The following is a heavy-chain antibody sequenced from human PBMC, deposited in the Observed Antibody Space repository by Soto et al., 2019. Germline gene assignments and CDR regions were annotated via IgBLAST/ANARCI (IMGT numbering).Heavy chain of an antibody. CDR1: GYTFTGYY. Sequence: ASVKVSCKASGYTFTGYYMHWVRQAPGQGLERMGWINPNSGGTNYAQKFQGWVTMTRDTSISTAYMELSRLRSDDTAVYYCARGLELSSSSTENFDYWGQGTLVTVSS. D-gene: IGHD6-6*01. CDR3: ARGLELSSSSTENFDY. V-gene: IGHV1-2*04. CDR2: INPNSGGT. J-gene: IGHJ4*02.